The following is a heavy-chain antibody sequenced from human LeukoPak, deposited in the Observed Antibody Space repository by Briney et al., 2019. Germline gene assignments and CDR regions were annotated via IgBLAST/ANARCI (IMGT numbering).Heavy chain of an antibody. J-gene: IGHJ4*02. D-gene: IGHD6-13*01. CDR3: ARLERQYSSSGIVDY. Sequence: GPPLQIYSQGSGNSFTSYWIGWVRQMPGKSMEWMGIIYPGDSDTRYSPSFQGQVTISADKSISTAYLQWSSLKASDTAMYYCARLERQYSSSGIVDYWGQGTLVTVSS. V-gene: IGHV5-51*01. CDR2: IYPGDSDT. CDR1: GNSFTSYW.